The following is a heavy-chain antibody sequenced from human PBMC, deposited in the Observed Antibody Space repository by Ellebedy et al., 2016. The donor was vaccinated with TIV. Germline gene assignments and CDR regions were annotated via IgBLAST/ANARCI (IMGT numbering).Heavy chain of an antibody. CDR3: ARHLVGGSYYAPSDY. J-gene: IGHJ4*02. CDR1: GGSISTYY. D-gene: IGHD1-26*01. V-gene: IGHV4-59*08. Sequence: SETLSLXXTVSGGSISTYYWSWIRQPPEKRLEWIGYTHYSGSANYNPSLKSRVTISVDTSKKQFSLKLSSVTAADTAVYYCARHLVGGSYYAPSDYWGQGTLVTVSS. CDR2: THYSGSA.